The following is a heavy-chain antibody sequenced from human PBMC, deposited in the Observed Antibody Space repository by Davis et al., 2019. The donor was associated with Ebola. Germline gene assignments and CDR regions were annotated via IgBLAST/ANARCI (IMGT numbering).Heavy chain of an antibody. CDR2: ISGDGSGT. D-gene: IGHD7-27*01. J-gene: IGHJ4*02. V-gene: IGHV3-74*01. CDR1: GFTFDDYA. CDR3: TRDFDWGGGY. Sequence: GESLKISCVGSGFTFDDYAMHWVRQAPGKGLVWVSRISGDGSGTNYADSVKGRFTISRDNAKNMLYLQMNSLRAEDTAVYYCTRDFDWGGGYWGQGTLVTVSP.